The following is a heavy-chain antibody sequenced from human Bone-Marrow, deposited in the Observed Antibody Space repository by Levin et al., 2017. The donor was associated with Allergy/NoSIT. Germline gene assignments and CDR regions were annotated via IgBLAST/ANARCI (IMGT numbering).Heavy chain of an antibody. Sequence: SETLSLTFAVSSDSISSTSHYWGWIRQPPGKGLEWIGSIYYSGNTYYDPSLKSRVTISVDTSKNQFSLKLRSVTAADTAVYYCAREGYYGSEKEDAFDIWGQGTLVIVSS. D-gene: IGHD3-16*01. CDR3: AREGYYGSEKEDAFDI. CDR2: IYYSGNT. CDR1: SDSISSTSHY. J-gene: IGHJ3*02. V-gene: IGHV4-39*01.